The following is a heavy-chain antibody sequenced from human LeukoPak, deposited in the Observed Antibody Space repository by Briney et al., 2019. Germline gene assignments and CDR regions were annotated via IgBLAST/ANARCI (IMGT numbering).Heavy chain of an antibody. Sequence: PSETLYLTCTVSGGSISSYYWSWIRQPPGKGLEWIGYIYYSGSTNYNPSLKSRVTISVDTSKNQFSLKLSSVTAADTAVYYCARVSGWFDPWGQGTLVTVSS. CDR3: ARVSGWFDP. V-gene: IGHV4-59*01. D-gene: IGHD3-10*01. CDR1: GGSISSYY. J-gene: IGHJ5*02. CDR2: IYYSGST.